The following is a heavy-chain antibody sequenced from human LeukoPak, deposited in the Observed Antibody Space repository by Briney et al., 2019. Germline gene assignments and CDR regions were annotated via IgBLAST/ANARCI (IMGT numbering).Heavy chain of an antibody. V-gene: IGHV3-23*01. CDR3: ALEGAYSYHDY. Sequence: PGGSLRLSCAASGFTFSSYAMSWVRQAPGKGLEWVSAISDSGGDTYYADSVKGRFTISRDNSKNTLYLQMSSVRVEDAAVYYCALEGAYSYHDYWGQGTLVTVSS. D-gene: IGHD5-18*01. J-gene: IGHJ4*02. CDR1: GFTFSSYA. CDR2: ISDSGGDT.